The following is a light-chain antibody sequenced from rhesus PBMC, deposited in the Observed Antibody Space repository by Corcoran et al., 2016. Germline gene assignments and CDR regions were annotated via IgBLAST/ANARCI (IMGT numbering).Light chain of an antibody. CDR3: RQHNSYPWT. J-gene: IGKJ1*01. CDR2: GAS. V-gene: IGKV1-28*03. Sequence: DIQVTQSPSSLSASVGDTVTITCRASQVISSSLNWFQQKPGKAPKLLVYGASSLETGVPSRFSGSGSGTDVTLIISSLQPEDFAVYYCRQHNSYPWTFGQGTKVEI. CDR1: QVISSS.